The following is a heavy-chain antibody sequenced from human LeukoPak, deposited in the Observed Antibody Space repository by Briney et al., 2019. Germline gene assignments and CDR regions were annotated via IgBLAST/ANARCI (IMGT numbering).Heavy chain of an antibody. CDR2: MSSDGIKT. Sequence: GTSLGLSCVTSGFTFRTCGVHWVRQAPGKGLEWVALMSSDGIKTYYADSVKGRFTISRDSSKDTLYLQMSSLRPDDTAVYYCAKDHAGTGRAFEYWGQGTLVTVSS. V-gene: IGHV3-30*04. CDR1: GFTFRTCG. CDR3: AKDHAGTGRAFEY. D-gene: IGHD1-1*01. J-gene: IGHJ4*02.